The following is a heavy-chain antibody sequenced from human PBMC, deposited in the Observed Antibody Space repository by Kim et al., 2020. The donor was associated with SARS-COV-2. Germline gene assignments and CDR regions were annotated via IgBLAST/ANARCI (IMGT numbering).Heavy chain of an antibody. J-gene: IGHJ4*02. V-gene: IGHV1-18*01. D-gene: IGHD1-1*01. Sequence: LQGRVTMTTDTSTSTAYMELRSLRSDDTAVYYCARDPPLGELERRSPFDYWGQGTLVTVSS. CDR3: ARDPPLGELERRSPFDY.